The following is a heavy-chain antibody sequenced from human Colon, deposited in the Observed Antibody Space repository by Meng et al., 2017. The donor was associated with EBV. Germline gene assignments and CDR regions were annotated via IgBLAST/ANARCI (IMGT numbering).Heavy chain of an antibody. Sequence: LLLQESDSGLGQPSPSLSLTCAVSGDSISSGDYSWSWIRQPPGQGLEWIGYIYHGGTTYNTSLKSRVTISVDNSKNQFSLRLTSVTAADTAVYYCARGPYCGGDCYWFDPWGQGTLVTVSS. J-gene: IGHJ5*02. CDR1: GDSISSGDYS. V-gene: IGHV4-30-2*01. CDR2: IYHGGTT. D-gene: IGHD2-21*02. CDR3: ARGPYCGGDCYWFDP.